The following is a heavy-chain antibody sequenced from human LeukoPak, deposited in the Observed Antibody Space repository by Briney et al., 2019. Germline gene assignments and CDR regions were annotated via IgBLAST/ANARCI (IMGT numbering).Heavy chain of an antibody. CDR1: GGSFSGYY. J-gene: IGHJ4*02. Sequence: PSETLSLTCAVYGGSFSGYYWSWIRQPPGKGLEWIGEINHSGSPNYNPSLKSRVTISVDTSKNQFSLKLSSVTAADTAVYYCARGGNVLRYFDWLSLLDYWGQGTLVTVSS. D-gene: IGHD3-9*01. CDR3: ARGGNVLRYFDWLSLLDY. CDR2: INHSGSP. V-gene: IGHV4-34*01.